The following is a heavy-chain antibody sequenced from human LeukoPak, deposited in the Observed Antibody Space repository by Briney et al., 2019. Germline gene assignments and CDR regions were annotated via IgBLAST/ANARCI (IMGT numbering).Heavy chain of an antibody. V-gene: IGHV4-30-4*08. J-gene: IGHJ5*02. CDR2: INYSGNPYNSGNT. Sequence: PSETLSLTCTVSGGSISSGDFYWSWIRQPPGKGLEWNGYINYSGNPYNSGNTYYNPSLKSRVSISLDTSMNQFSLKLSSVTAADTAVYYCASRPSCSSTNCYLNWFDPWGQGALVTVSS. CDR3: ASRPSCSSTNCYLNWFDP. D-gene: IGHD2-2*01. CDR1: GGSISSGDFY.